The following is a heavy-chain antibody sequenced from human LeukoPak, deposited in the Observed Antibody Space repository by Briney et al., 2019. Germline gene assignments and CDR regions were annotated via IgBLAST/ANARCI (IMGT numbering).Heavy chain of an antibody. CDR1: GFTFRSYG. Sequence: GGSLRLSCEASGFTFRSYGMFWVRQAPGKGLEWVAVIWNDGNQQYYANSVKGRFTISRDNSKNTLYLEMNSLRAEDTAVYYCARDINRGNFDYWGQGTLVTVSS. D-gene: IGHD2/OR15-2a*01. J-gene: IGHJ4*02. V-gene: IGHV3-33*01. CDR2: IWNDGNQQ. CDR3: ARDINRGNFDY.